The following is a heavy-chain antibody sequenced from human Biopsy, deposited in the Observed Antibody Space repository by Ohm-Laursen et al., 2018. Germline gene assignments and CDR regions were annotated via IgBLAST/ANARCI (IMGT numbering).Heavy chain of an antibody. D-gene: IGHD3-10*01. CDR1: GLTFSTYA. J-gene: IGHJ4*02. CDR3: VQEGSESLGVY. Sequence: SLRLSCAASGLTFSTYAMSWVRQAPGTGLEWVSAISGDGSRTYYADSVKGRFSISRDNSKNMLYVQMNSLRAEDTAIYYCVQEGSESLGVYWGQGTLVTVSS. V-gene: IGHV3-23*01. CDR2: ISGDGSRT.